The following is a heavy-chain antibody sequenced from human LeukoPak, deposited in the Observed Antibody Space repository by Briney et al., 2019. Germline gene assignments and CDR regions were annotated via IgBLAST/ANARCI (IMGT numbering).Heavy chain of an antibody. CDR3: AREYCSRTSCYFDY. CDR2: IHNSGST. J-gene: IGHJ4*02. D-gene: IGHD2-2*01. CDR1: GGSISSYY. Sequence: SETLSLTCTVSGGSISSYYWSWIRQPPGKGLEWIGYIHNSGSTKYNPSLKSRVTISVDTSKKQFSLKLSSVTAADTAVYYCAREYCSRTSCYFDYWGQGTLVTVSS. V-gene: IGHV4-59*01.